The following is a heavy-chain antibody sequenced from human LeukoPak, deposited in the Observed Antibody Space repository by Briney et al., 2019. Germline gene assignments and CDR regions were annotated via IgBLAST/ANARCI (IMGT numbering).Heavy chain of an antibody. CDR1: GFTFSSYS. J-gene: IGHJ3*02. V-gene: IGHV3-21*01. Sequence: GGSLRLSCAASGFTFSSYSMNWVRQAPGKGLEWVSSISSSSSYIYYADSVKGRFTISRDNAKNSLYLQMNSLRAEDTAVYYCARGDLGVNAFDIWGQGTMVTVSS. CDR2: ISSSSSYI. CDR3: ARGDLGVNAFDI. D-gene: IGHD3-10*01.